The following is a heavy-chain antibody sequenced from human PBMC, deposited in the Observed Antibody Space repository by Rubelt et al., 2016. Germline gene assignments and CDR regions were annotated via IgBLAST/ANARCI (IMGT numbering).Heavy chain of an antibody. CDR1: GFTVSTTY. CDR2: IYSGGNT. D-gene: IGHD4-17*01. V-gene: IGHV3-53*01. J-gene: IGHJ6*02. CDR3: ARATVTTSGYYGMDV. Sequence: EVRLVESGGALIQPGGSLRLSCAASGFTVSTTYMSWVRQAPGKGLEWVSVIYSGGNTNYADSVKGRFTISRDNSKNTLYLQMNSLRVEDTAVYYCARATVTTSGYYGMDVWGQGTRVTVSS.